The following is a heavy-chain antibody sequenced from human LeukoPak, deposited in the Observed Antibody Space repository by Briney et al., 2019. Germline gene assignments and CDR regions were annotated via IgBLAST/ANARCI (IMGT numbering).Heavy chain of an antibody. CDR2: ISSSGSRR. Sequence: PGGPLRLSCAASGITFSSYEMNWVRQAPGKGLEWVSYISSSGSRRYYADSVKGRFTISRDNAKNSLHLQMNSLRAEDTAAYYCARDLDGDFNYWGQGTLVTVSS. D-gene: IGHD4-17*01. V-gene: IGHV3-48*03. J-gene: IGHJ4*02. CDR3: ARDLDGDFNY. CDR1: GITFSSYE.